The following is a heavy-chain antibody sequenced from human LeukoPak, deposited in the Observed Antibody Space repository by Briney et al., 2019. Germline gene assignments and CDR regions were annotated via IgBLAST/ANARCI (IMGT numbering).Heavy chain of an antibody. Sequence: ASVKVSCKASGYTFTGYYMHWVRQAPGQGLEWMGWINPNSGGTNYAQKFQGRVTMTRDTSISTAYMELSRLSSDDTAVYYCASSASAAYLGLTDYFDYWGQGALVTVSS. CDR2: INPNSGGT. J-gene: IGHJ4*02. D-gene: IGHD1-14*01. V-gene: IGHV1-2*02. CDR3: ASSASAAYLGLTDYFDY. CDR1: GYTFTGYY.